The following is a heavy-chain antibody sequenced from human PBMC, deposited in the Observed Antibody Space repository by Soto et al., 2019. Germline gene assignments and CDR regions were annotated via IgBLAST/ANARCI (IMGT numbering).Heavy chain of an antibody. CDR1: GYTFTGYY. CDR3: ARAGKGQYNWNDRYYYYYYGMDV. D-gene: IGHD1-20*01. J-gene: IGHJ6*02. Sequence: QVQLVQSGAEVKKPGASVKVSCKASGYTFTGYYMHWVRQAPGQGLEWMGWINPNSGGTNYAQKFRGWVTMTRDTSISTAYMELSRLRSDDTAVYYCARAGKGQYNWNDRYYYYYYGMDVWGQGTTVTVSS. V-gene: IGHV1-2*04. CDR2: INPNSGGT.